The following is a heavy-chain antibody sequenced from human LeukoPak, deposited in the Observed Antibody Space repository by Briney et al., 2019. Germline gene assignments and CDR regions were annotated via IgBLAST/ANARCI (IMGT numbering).Heavy chain of an antibody. V-gene: IGHV3-7*01. CDR1: GFTFSSYS. D-gene: IGHD4-23*01. J-gene: IGHJ4*02. CDR2: IKQDGSEK. CDR3: ARVGNADPLDY. Sequence: PGGSLRLSCAASGFTFSSYSMTWVRQAPGKGLEWVANIKQDGSEKYYVDSVKGRFTISRDNAKNSLYLQMNSLRAEDTAVYYCARVGNADPLDYWGQGTLVTVSS.